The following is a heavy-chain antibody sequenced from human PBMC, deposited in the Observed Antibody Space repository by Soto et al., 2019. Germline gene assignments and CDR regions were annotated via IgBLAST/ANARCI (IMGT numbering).Heavy chain of an antibody. V-gene: IGHV3-9*01. J-gene: IGHJ5*02. CDR2: ISWNSGSI. CDR1: GFTFDDYA. Sequence: GGSLRLSCAASGFTFDDYAMHWVRQAPGKGLEWVSGISWNSGSIGYADSVKGRFTISRDNAKNSLYLQMNSLRAEDTALYYCAKDHSSSWYNPWFDPWGQGTLVTVSS. D-gene: IGHD6-13*01. CDR3: AKDHSSSWYNPWFDP.